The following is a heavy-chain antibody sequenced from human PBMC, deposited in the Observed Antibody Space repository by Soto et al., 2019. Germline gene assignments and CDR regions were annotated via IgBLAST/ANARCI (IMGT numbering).Heavy chain of an antibody. Sequence: GGSLRLSCAASGFTFSDHYMDWVRQAPGKGLEWVGRTRNKANSYNTEYAASVKGRFTISRDDSKNSLYLQMNSLKTEDTAVYYCARDRKPGYYGSGSYYTFDYWGQGTLVTVSS. CDR3: ARDRKPGYYGSGSYYTFDY. CDR2: TRNKANSYNT. J-gene: IGHJ4*02. D-gene: IGHD3-10*01. V-gene: IGHV3-72*01. CDR1: GFTFSDHY.